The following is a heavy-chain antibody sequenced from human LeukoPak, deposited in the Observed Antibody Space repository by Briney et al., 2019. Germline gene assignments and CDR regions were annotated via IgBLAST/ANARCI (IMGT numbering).Heavy chain of an antibody. D-gene: IGHD2-21*01. CDR2: INPNSGGT. J-gene: IGHJ4*02. Sequence: VKVSCKASGYTFTGYYMHWVQHAPGQGLEWMGWINPNSGGTNYAQKFQGRVTMTRDTSISTAYMELSRLRSDDTAVYYCARQNCGGDCYFDYWGQGTLLTVSS. CDR1: GYTFTGYY. CDR3: ARQNCGGDCYFDY. V-gene: IGHV1-2*02.